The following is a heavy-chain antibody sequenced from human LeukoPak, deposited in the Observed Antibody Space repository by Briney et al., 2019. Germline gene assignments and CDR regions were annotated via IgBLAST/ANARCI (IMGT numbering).Heavy chain of an antibody. J-gene: IGHJ4*02. CDR2: ISWNSGSI. V-gene: IGHV3-9*01. D-gene: IGHD5-12*01. CDR1: GFTFDDYA. Sequence: PGGSLRLSCAASGFTFDDYAMHWVRQAPGKGLEWVSGISWNSGSIGYADSVKGRFTISRDNAKNSLYLQMSSLRAEDTALYYCARRNSGRNFDYWGQGTLVTVSS. CDR3: ARRNSGRNFDY.